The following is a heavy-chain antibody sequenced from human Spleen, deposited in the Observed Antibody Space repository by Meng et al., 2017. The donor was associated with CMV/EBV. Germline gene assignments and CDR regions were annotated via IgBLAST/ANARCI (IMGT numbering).Heavy chain of an antibody. D-gene: IGHD1-20*01. CDR1: GFTFSSYA. CDR3: AKMSLITGGGLDP. Sequence: GESLKISCAASGFTFSSYAMSWVRQAPGKGLEWVSAISCSGGSTYYADSVKGRFTISRDNSKNTLYLQMNSLRAEDTAVYYCAKMSLITGGGLDPWGQGTLVTVSS. V-gene: IGHV3-23*01. J-gene: IGHJ5*02. CDR2: ISCSGGST.